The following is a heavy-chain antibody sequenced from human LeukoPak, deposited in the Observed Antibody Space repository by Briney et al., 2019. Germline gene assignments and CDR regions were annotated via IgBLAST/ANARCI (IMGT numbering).Heavy chain of an antibody. CDR2: ISGSGGST. Sequence: PGGSLRLSCAASGFTFSSYAMSWVRQAPGKGLEWVSAISGSGGSTYYADSVKGRFTISRDNSKNTLYLQMNSLRAEDTAVYYCAKEGVVLMVYASYFDYWGQGTLVTVSS. CDR1: GFTFSSYA. V-gene: IGHV3-23*01. D-gene: IGHD2-8*01. J-gene: IGHJ4*02. CDR3: AKEGVVLMVYASYFDY.